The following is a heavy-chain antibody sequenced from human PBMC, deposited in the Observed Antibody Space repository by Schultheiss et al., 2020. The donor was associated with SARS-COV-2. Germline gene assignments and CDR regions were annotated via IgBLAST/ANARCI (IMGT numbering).Heavy chain of an antibody. CDR1: GGSISSGDYY. J-gene: IGHJ6*02. CDR3: ARGRGVPAAISYYYGMDV. V-gene: IGHV4-31*03. D-gene: IGHD2-2*01. CDR2: IYYSGST. Sequence: SQTLSLTCTVSGGSISSGDYYWSWIRQHPGKGLEWIGYIYYSGSTYYNPSLKSRVTISVDTSKNQFSLKLSSVTAADTAVYYCARGRGVPAAISYYYGMDVWGQGTTVTVSS.